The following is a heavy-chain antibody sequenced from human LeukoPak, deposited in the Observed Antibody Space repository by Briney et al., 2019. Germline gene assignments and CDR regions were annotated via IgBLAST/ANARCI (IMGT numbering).Heavy chain of an antibody. D-gene: IGHD5-12*01. J-gene: IGHJ4*02. Sequence: GGSLRLSCAASGFTFSSYRMSWVRQAPGKGLEWVANIKQDGSEKYYVDSVKGRFTISRDNAKNSLYLQMNSLRAEDTAVYYCARDGSSVATRGFDYWGQGTLVTVSS. CDR2: IKQDGSEK. V-gene: IGHV3-7*01. CDR3: ARDGSSVATRGFDY. CDR1: GFTFSSYR.